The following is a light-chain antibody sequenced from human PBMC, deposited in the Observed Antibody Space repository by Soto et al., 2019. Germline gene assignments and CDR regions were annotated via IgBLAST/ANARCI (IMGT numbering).Light chain of an antibody. J-gene: IGKJ3*01. Sequence: EIVLTQSPGTLSLSPGERATLSCRASQSVSNNYLAWYQQKPGQAPRLLIYGASSRATGIPDKFIGSGSGTNFPLTISRLEPEYLAVYYCQQYGSAPFSFGPGTKVDIK. V-gene: IGKV3-20*01. CDR3: QQYGSAPFS. CDR2: GAS. CDR1: QSVSNNY.